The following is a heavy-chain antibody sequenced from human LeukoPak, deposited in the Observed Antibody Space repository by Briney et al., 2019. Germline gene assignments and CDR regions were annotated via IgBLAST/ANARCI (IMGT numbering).Heavy chain of an antibody. D-gene: IGHD3-3*01. J-gene: IGHJ3*02. Sequence: SETLSLTCTVSGGSISSYYWSWIRQPAGKGLEWIGRIYTSGSTNYNPSLKSRVTMSVDTSKNQFSLKLSSVTAADTAVYYCAITTRNYDFWSGYFYDAFDIWGQGTMVTVSS. CDR1: GGSISSYY. CDR2: IYTSGST. V-gene: IGHV4-4*07. CDR3: AITTRNYDFWSGYFYDAFDI.